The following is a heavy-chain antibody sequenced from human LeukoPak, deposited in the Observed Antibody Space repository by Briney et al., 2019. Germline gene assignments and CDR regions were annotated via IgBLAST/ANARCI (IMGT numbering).Heavy chain of an antibody. CDR3: ASTTYDYDTSGHYFLDY. J-gene: IGHJ4*02. D-gene: IGHD3-22*01. V-gene: IGHV4-4*07. CDR1: GGSINSYY. Sequence: SETLSLTCPVSGGSINSYYWSWIRQPAGKGLEWIGRIYTSGTTNYNPSLKSRVTMSVDTSKNHFSLQLRSVTAADTAVYYCASTTYDYDTSGHYFLDYWGQGSLVTVSS. CDR2: IYTSGTT.